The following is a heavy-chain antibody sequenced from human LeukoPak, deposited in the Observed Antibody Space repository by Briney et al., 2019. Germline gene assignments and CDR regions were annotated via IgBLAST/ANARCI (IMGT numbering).Heavy chain of an antibody. V-gene: IGHV3-11*01. Sequence: GGTLRLSCAVSGFTFGTYAMSWIRQAPGKGLEWVSYISSSGRTSYYADSVKGRFTISRDNANNSLYLQMNSLRAEDTAVYYCARAGNGWYHYYYYMDVWGKGTTVTISS. CDR2: ISSSGRTS. CDR1: GFTFGTYA. J-gene: IGHJ6*03. D-gene: IGHD6-19*01. CDR3: ARAGNGWYHYYYYMDV.